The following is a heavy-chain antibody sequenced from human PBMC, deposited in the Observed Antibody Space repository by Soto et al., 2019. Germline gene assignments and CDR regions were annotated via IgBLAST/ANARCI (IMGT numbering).Heavy chain of an antibody. CDR3: ATLVDPGQFDD. D-gene: IGHD1-26*01. CDR1: GATFSDYA. Sequence: XSVKASCKASGATFSDYALHWVRQAPGQRLEWMGWINSDHGKTKYSQKFQARVTITRDASATTDYLELSSLRSEVTAVYYCATLVDPGQFDDWGQGTRATVSS. V-gene: IGHV1-3*04. CDR2: INSDHGKT. J-gene: IGHJ4*01.